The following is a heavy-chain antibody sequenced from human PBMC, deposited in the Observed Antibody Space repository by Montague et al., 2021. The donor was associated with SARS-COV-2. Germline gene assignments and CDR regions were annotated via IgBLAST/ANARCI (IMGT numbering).Heavy chain of an antibody. Sequence: SLRLSCPASGFTFSSYAMHWVRQAPGKGLEWVAVISYDGSNKYYADSVKGRFTISRDNSKNTLYLQMNSLRAEDTAVYYCARTLLDYYGMDVWGQGTTVTVPS. D-gene: IGHD2/OR15-2a*01. CDR2: ISYDGSNK. V-gene: IGHV3-30-3*01. CDR1: GFTFSSYA. CDR3: ARTLLDYYGMDV. J-gene: IGHJ6*02.